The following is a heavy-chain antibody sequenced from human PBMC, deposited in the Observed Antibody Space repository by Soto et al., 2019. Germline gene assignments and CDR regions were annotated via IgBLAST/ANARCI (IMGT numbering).Heavy chain of an antibody. J-gene: IGHJ1*01. CDR1: GFTFSSYG. V-gene: IGHV3-33*01. D-gene: IGHD6-13*01. Sequence: QVQLVESGGGVVQPGRSLRLSCAASGFTFSSYGMHWVRQAPGKGLEWVAGIWYDGSNKYYADSVKGRFTISRDNSKNTLYLQMNSLRAEDTAVYYCAREGGEAAAGTYFQHWGQGTLVTVSS. CDR2: IWYDGSNK. CDR3: AREGGEAAAGTYFQH.